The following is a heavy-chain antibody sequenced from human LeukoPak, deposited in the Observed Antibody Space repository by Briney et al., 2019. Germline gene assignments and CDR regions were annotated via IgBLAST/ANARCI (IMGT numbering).Heavy chain of an antibody. J-gene: IGHJ4*02. Sequence: GECLKISCKGSGYSFTSYWIGWVRQMPGKGLEWMGIIYPADSDTRYSPSLQGQGTISADKSISTAYLQWSSLKASDTAMYYCARGDTYYDILTGPTQYYFDYWGQGTLVTVSS. D-gene: IGHD3-9*01. CDR3: ARGDTYYDILTGPTQYYFDY. CDR1: GYSFTSYW. V-gene: IGHV5-51*01. CDR2: IYPADSDT.